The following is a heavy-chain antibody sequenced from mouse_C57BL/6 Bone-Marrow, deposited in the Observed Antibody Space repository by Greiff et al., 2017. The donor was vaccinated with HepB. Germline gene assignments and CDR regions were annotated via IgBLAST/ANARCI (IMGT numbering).Heavy chain of an antibody. CDR1: GFTFSDFY. J-gene: IGHJ1*03. V-gene: IGHV7-1*01. CDR2: SRNKANDYTT. CDR3: ARDAEVYGSSYGWYFDV. D-gene: IGHD1-1*01. Sequence: EVQVVESGGGLVQSGRSLRLSCATSGFTFSDFYMEWVRQAPGKGLEWIAASRNKANDYTTEYSASVKGRFIVSRDTSQSILYLQMNALRAEDTAIYYCARDAEVYGSSYGWYFDVWGTGTTVTVSS.